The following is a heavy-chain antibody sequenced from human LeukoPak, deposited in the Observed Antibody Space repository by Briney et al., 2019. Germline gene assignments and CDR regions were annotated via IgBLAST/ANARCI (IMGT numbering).Heavy chain of an antibody. J-gene: IGHJ4*02. V-gene: IGHV1-2*02. D-gene: IGHD3-22*01. CDR3: ARDGDYDSSGYYLLDY. CDR1: GYTFTGYY. CDR2: INPNSGRT. Sequence: ASVKVSCKASGYTFTGYYMHWVRQAPGQGLEWMGWINPNSGRTNYAQKFQGRVTMTRDTSISTAYMELSRLRSDDTAVYYCARDGDYDSSGYYLLDYWGQGTLVTVSS.